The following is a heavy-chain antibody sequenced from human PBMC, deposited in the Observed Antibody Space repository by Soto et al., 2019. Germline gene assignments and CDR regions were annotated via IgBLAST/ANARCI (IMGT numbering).Heavy chain of an antibody. J-gene: IGHJ4*02. Sequence: SETLSLTCTVSGGSISSGGYYWSWIRQHPGKGLEWIGYIYYSGSTYYNPSLKSRVTISVDTSKNQFSLKLSSVTAADTAVYYCARAGVKVYYDILTGYSSFDYWGQGTLVTVSS. D-gene: IGHD3-9*01. CDR2: IYYSGST. V-gene: IGHV4-31*03. CDR1: GGSISSGGYY. CDR3: ARAGVKVYYDILTGYSSFDY.